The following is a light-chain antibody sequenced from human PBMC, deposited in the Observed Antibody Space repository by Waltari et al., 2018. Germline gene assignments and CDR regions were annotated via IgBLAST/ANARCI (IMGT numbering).Light chain of an antibody. Sequence: DIKLTHSPSSFSASLGDRFGITCRASQSISSHLNWYQQKPGKVPKLLIYAVSNVQSGVPSRFSGSGSGTDFTLTISSLQPEDFATYYCQQTYSTFYTFGQGTKLEI. V-gene: IGKV1-39*01. CDR3: QQTYSTFYT. J-gene: IGKJ2*01. CDR2: AVS. CDR1: QSISSH.